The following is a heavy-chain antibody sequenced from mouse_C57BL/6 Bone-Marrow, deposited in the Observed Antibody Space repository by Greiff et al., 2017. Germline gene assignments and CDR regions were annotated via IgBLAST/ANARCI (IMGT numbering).Heavy chain of an antibody. CDR1: GFTFSDNG. Sequence: EVQLQESGGGLVKPGGSLKLSCAASGFTFSDNGMHWVRQAPEKGLEWVAYISSGSITIYYADTVKGRFTISRDNAKNTLFLQMTSLRSEDTAMYYCARDYGRSSVAYWGQGTLVTVSA. CDR3: ARDYGRSSVAY. CDR2: ISSGSITI. V-gene: IGHV5-17*01. J-gene: IGHJ3*01. D-gene: IGHD1-1*01.